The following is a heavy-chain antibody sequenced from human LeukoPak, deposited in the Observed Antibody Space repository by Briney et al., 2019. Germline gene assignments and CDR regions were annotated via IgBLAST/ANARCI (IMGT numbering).Heavy chain of an antibody. Sequence: SVKVTCKASGGTFSSYAISWVRQTPGQGLEWMGGIIPIFGTANYAQKFQGRVTITADKSTSTAYMELSSLRSEDTAVYYCARTGSSMPWGWFDPWGQGTLVTVSS. CDR1: GGTFSSYA. CDR3: ARTGSSMPWGWFDP. V-gene: IGHV1-69*06. CDR2: IIPIFGTA. J-gene: IGHJ5*02. D-gene: IGHD2-2*01.